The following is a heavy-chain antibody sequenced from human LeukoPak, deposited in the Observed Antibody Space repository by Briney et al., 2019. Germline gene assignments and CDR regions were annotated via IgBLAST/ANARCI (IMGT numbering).Heavy chain of an antibody. CDR2: ISGIGGST. CDR3: AKGVSYDFWSGYYGLDY. CDR1: GFTFSSYA. J-gene: IGHJ4*02. Sequence: PGGSLRLSCAASGFTFSSYAMSWVRQAPGKGLEWVSAISGIGGSTYYADSVKGRFTISRDNSKNALYLQMNSLRAEDTAVYYCAKGVSYDFWSGYYGLDYWGQGTLVTVSS. D-gene: IGHD3-3*01. V-gene: IGHV3-23*01.